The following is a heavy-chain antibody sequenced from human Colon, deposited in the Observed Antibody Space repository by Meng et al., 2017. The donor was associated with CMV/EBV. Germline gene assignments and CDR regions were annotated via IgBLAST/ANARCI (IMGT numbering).Heavy chain of an antibody. D-gene: IGHD5-24*01. CDR2: IYYTGND. V-gene: IGHV4-39*07. J-gene: IGHJ2*01. CDR1: GDSIRGRSYY. CDR3: ARMALHWYFDL. Sequence: LQLQEPGPGLVKPSEPLSLTCTISGDSIRGRSYYWGWIRQPPGKGLEWIASIYYTGNDYHNPSLKSRVTISIDTSNNQFSLRLTSVTAADTAVYYCARMALHWYFDLWGRGTLVTVPS.